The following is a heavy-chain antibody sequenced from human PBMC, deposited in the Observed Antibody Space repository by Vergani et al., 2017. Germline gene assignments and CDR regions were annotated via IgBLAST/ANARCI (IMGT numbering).Heavy chain of an antibody. V-gene: IGHV3-66*02. Sequence: EVQLVESGGGLVQPGGSLRLSCAASGFTFSINYMSWVRQAPGKGLEWVSVIYSGGSTYYADSVKGRFTISRDNSKNTLYLQMKSLRAEDTAVYYCARTDIVATDLPTKYYYYGMDVWGQGTTVTVSS. CDR1: GFTFSINY. CDR2: IYSGGST. D-gene: IGHD5-12*01. CDR3: ARTDIVATDLPTKYYYYGMDV. J-gene: IGHJ6*02.